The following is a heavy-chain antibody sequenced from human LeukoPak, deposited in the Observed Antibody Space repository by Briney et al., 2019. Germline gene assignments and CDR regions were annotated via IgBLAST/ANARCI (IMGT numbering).Heavy chain of an antibody. J-gene: IGHJ4*02. CDR1: GYTFTGYY. CDR3: ASYPRYSSSPPFDY. D-gene: IGHD6-19*01. V-gene: IGHV1-2*02. CDR2: INPNTGGT. Sequence: ALVKVSCKASGYTFTGYYMHWVRQAPGQGLEWMGWINPNTGGTNYAQKFQGRVTMTRDTTISTAYMELSRLTSDDTAVYYCASYPRYSSSPPFDYWGQGTLVTVSS.